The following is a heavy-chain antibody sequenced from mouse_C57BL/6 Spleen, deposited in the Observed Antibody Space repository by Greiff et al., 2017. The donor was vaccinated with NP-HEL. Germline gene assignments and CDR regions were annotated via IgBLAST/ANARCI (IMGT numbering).Heavy chain of an antibody. CDR3: ARGTAQTSWFAY. CDR1: GYTFTSYG. D-gene: IGHD3-2*02. CDR2: IYPRSGNT. V-gene: IGHV1-81*01. Sequence: QVHVKQSGAELARPGASVKLSCKASGYTFTSYGISWVKQRTGQGLEWIGEIYPRSGNTYYNEKFKGKATLTADKSSSTAYMELRSLTSEDSAVYFCARGTAQTSWFAYWGQGTLVTVSA. J-gene: IGHJ3*01.